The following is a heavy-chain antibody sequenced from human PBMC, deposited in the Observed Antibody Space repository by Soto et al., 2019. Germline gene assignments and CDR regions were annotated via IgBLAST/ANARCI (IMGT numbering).Heavy chain of an antibody. D-gene: IGHD5-18*01. Sequence: TPTGTGSGGSLGANDCTCIRQSQGKGMEWIGYIYYTGSTKYNPSLKSRVTISLDTSKNQLSLRLTSVTSADTAVYCCARGGSYGYFFGNWGQGAQVTVSS. J-gene: IGHJ4*01. V-gene: IGHV4-59*01. CDR3: ARGGSYGYFFGN. CDR2: IYYTGST. CDR1: GGSLGAND.